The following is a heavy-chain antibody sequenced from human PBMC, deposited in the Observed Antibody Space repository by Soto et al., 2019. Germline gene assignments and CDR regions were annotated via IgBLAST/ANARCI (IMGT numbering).Heavy chain of an antibody. CDR1: GVTMSYGGYS. Sequence: SETLSLTCSVSGVTMSYGGYSWSWIRQSPGEGLEYIGFIYHSGRTNYNPSLKSRVTISVDTSKNQLSLSLLSVTAADTAVFFCARGVPPFYCTGGGCYPYYFDYWGQGALVTVSS. CDR3: ARGVPPFYCTGGGCYPYYFDY. V-gene: IGHV4-61*08. CDR2: IYHSGRT. J-gene: IGHJ4*02. D-gene: IGHD2-15*01.